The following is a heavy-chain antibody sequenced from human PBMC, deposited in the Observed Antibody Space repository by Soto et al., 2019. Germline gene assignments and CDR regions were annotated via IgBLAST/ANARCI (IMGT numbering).Heavy chain of an antibody. D-gene: IGHD6-19*01. J-gene: IGHJ3*02. CDR1: GFTFSSYA. Sequence: EVQLLESGGGLVQPGGSLRLSCAASGFTFSSYAMSWVRQAPGKGLEWVSAISGSGGSTYYADSVKGRFTNSRDNSKNTRYLQMNSLRAEDRAVYYCAKRCSGWYDAFDIWGQGTMVTVSS. CDR2: ISGSGGST. V-gene: IGHV3-23*01. CDR3: AKRCSGWYDAFDI.